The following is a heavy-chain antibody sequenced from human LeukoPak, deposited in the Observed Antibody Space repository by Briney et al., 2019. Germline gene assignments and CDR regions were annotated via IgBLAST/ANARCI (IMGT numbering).Heavy chain of an antibody. CDR3: ASGMVRELNGYYYYMDV. V-gene: IGHV3-48*03. CDR2: ISSSGSTI. Sequence: GGSLRLSCAASGFTFSSYEMNWVRQAPGKGLEWVSYISSSGSTIYYADSVKGRFTISRDNAKNSLYLQMNSLRAEDTALYYCASGMVRELNGYYYYMDVWGKGTTVTVSS. CDR1: GFTFSSYE. J-gene: IGHJ6*03. D-gene: IGHD3-10*01.